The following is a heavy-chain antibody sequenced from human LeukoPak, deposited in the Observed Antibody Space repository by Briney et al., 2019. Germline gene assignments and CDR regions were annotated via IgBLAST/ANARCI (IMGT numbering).Heavy chain of an antibody. CDR3: AKGLWASTVGATGIFFDY. V-gene: IGHV3-23*01. CDR2: ISGRGGDT. J-gene: IGHJ4*02. CDR1: GFIFSSYV. Sequence: PGRSLRLSCAASGFIFSSYVLSWVSQVPGKGLEWVSTISGRGGDTDYADSVKGRFIISRDSSENTLYLQMHSLGVEDTGVYYCAKGLWASTVGATGIFFDYWGQGIQVTVSS. D-gene: IGHD1-26*01.